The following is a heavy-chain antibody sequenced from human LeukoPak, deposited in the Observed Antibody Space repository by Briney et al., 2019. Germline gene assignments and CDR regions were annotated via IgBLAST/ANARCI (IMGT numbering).Heavy chain of an antibody. CDR3: AREQDREASATVVGDY. J-gene: IGHJ4*02. Sequence: GGSLRLSCAASGFTFSSYAMHWVRQAPGKGLEWVAVISYDGSNKCYADSVKGRFTISRDNSKNTLYLQMNSLRAEDTAVYYCAREQDREASATVVGDYWGQGTLVTVSS. V-gene: IGHV3-30*04. CDR1: GFTFSSYA. D-gene: IGHD4-23*01. CDR2: ISYDGSNK.